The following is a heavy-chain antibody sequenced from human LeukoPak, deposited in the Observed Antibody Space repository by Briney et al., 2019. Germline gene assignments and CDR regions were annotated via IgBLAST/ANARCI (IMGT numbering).Heavy chain of an antibody. CDR3: AKDSALRYGNDAVDI. Sequence: GGSLRLSCAASGFTFSSYGMHWVRQAPGKGLEWVAFIRYDGSNKYYADSVKGRFTISRDNSKNTLYLQMNSLRAEDTAVYYCAKDSALRYGNDAVDIWGQGTMATVSS. V-gene: IGHV3-30*02. J-gene: IGHJ3*02. CDR2: IRYDGSNK. D-gene: IGHD3-9*01. CDR1: GFTFSSYG.